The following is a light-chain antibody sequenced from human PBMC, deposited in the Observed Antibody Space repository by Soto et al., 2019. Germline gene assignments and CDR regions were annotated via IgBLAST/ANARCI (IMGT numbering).Light chain of an antibody. CDR1: QSVSSN. CDR2: GAF. CDR3: QQYNDWHLE. J-gene: IGKJ1*01. Sequence: EIVMTQSPVTLSVSPGERVTLSCRASQSVSSNLAWYQQKPGQAPSLLIYGAFTRATGIPARFSGTGSGTEFTLTISSLQSEDLELYYRQQYNDWHLEFRKGTKVDI. V-gene: IGKV3-15*01.